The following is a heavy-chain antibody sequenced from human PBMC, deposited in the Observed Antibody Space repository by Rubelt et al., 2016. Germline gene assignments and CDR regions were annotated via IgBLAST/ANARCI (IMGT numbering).Heavy chain of an antibody. CDR2: ISGSGGST. CDR1: GFTFSSYA. J-gene: IGHJ5*02. Sequence: EVQLLESGGGLVQPGGSLRLSCAASGFTFSSYAMSWVRQAPGKGLEWVSAISGSGGSTYYADSVKGRFTISRDNSKNTLYLQMNSLRAEVTAVYYCAKDHILLWFVSGASSNWFDPWGQGTLVTVSS. V-gene: IGHV3-23*01. CDR3: AKDHILLWFVSGASSNWFDP. D-gene: IGHD3-10*01.